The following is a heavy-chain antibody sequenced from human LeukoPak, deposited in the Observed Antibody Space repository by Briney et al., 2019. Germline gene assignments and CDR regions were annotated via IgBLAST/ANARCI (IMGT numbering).Heavy chain of an antibody. CDR2: INPNSGGT. V-gene: IGHV1-2*02. D-gene: IGHD3-10*01. CDR1: EDTFTGYS. Sequence: ASVKVSCKASEDTFTGYSMNWVRQAPGQGLEWIGWINPNSGGTNYAEKFQGRVTMTRDTSISTAYMELSRLRSDDTAVYYCARDGSYYGSGSYSHIDYWGQGTLVTVSS. J-gene: IGHJ4*02. CDR3: ARDGSYYGSGSYSHIDY.